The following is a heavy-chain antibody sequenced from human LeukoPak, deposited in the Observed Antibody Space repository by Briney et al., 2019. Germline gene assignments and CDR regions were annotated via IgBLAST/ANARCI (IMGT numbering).Heavy chain of an antibody. CDR1: GFTFSSYA. CDR3: AKAPRWASFDY. Sequence: GGSLRLSCATSGFTFSSYAMSWVRQAPGKGLEWVSAISGSGGDTYYADSVKGRFTISRDNSKNTLSQEMNSLRAEDTAVYFCAKAPRWASFDYWGQGTLVTVSS. V-gene: IGHV3-23*01. D-gene: IGHD5-24*01. J-gene: IGHJ4*02. CDR2: ISGSGGDT.